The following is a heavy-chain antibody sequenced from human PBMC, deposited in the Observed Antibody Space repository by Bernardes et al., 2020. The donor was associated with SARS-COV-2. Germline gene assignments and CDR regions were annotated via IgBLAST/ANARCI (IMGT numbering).Heavy chain of an antibody. D-gene: IGHD3-16*01. CDR2: IWYDGSNK. CDR1: GFTFRSYG. J-gene: IGHJ4*02. Sequence: GGSLRLSCAASGFTFRSYGMHWVRQAPGKGLEWVAVIWYDGSNKYYADSVKGRFTISRDNSKNTLYLQMNSLRAEDTAVYYCARAGSWGRNFDYWGQGTLVTVSS. CDR3: ARAGSWGRNFDY. V-gene: IGHV3-33*01.